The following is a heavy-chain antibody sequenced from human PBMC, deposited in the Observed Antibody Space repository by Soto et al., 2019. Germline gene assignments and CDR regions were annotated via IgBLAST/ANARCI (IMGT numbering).Heavy chain of an antibody. V-gene: IGHV3-23*01. Sequence: EVQLLESGGGLVQPGGSLRLSCAASGFTFSSYVMTWVRQAPGQGLEWVSSSSGSGGSTYLADSVKGRFTISRDNSKNTVYLQMNSLRAEDTAVYYCAKDGSYYDSPTESDCWGQGTLVTVAS. CDR3: AKDGSYYDSPTESDC. J-gene: IGHJ4*02. CDR1: GFTFSSYV. CDR2: SSGSGGST. D-gene: IGHD3-22*01.